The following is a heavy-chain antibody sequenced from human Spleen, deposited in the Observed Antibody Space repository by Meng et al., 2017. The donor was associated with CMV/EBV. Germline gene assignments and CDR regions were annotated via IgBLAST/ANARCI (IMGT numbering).Heavy chain of an antibody. V-gene: IGHV2-5*01. D-gene: IGHD4-17*01. CDR1: GCSLTAGGGG. CDR2: VYWNDAK. CDR3: AHRPDYGDHGGYFDY. Sequence: SGCSLTAGGGGVGWIRQPPGKALEWLALVYWNDAKRYSPSLMGRLTITKDTSKKQVVLRLTNMDPVDTATYYCAHRPDYGDHGGYFDYWGQGALVTVSS. J-gene: IGHJ4*02.